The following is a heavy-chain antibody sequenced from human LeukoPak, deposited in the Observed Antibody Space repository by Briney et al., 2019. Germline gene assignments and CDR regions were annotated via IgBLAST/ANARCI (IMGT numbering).Heavy chain of an antibody. CDR3: ARHKKKVSGPDNWFDP. Sequence: VKPSETLSLTCTVSGGSISSYYWSWIRQPPGKGLEWIGSIYYSGSTYYNPSLKSRVTISVDTSKNQFSLKLRSVTAADTAAYYCARHKKKVSGPDNWFDPWGQGTLVTVSS. V-gene: IGHV4-59*05. D-gene: IGHD3-10*01. CDR2: IYYSGST. CDR1: GGSISSYY. J-gene: IGHJ5*02.